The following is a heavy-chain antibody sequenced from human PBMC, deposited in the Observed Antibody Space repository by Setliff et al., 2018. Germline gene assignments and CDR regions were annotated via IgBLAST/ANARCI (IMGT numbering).Heavy chain of an antibody. Sequence: SETLSLTCTVSGDSISSRRNYWGWFRQPAGKELEWIGQIYTSWSTNYNPSPKSRVTISLDTSKNQFSLSLTSVTAEDTAVYYCVRMSGFQYIDVWDKGTTVTVSS. CDR1: GDSISSRRNY. J-gene: IGHJ6*03. D-gene: IGHD3-3*01. CDR3: VRMSGFQYIDV. CDR2: IYTSWST. V-gene: IGHV4-61*09.